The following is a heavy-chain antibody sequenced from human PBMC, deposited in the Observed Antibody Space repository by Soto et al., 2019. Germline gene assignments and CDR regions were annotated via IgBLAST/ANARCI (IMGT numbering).Heavy chain of an antibody. CDR2: ISGSGGST. CDR3: AKVPLVVPAANFDY. V-gene: IGHV3-23*01. Sequence: XLRLSCASYGLTVSSCAMSSVRQAPGKGLEWVSAISGSGGSTYYADSVKGRFTISRDNSKNTLYLQMNSLRAEDTAVYYCAKVPLVVPAANFDYWGQGTLVTVSS. CDR1: GLTVSSCA. D-gene: IGHD2-2*01. J-gene: IGHJ4*02.